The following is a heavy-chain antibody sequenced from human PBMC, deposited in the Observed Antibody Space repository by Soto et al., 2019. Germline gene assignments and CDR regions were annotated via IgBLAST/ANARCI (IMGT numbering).Heavy chain of an antibody. D-gene: IGHD3-10*01. Sequence: EVQLVESGGGLVKPGGSLRLSCAASGFTFSSYSMNWVRQAPGKGLEWVSSISSSSSYIYYADSVKGRFTISRDNAKNSLYLQMNSLRAEDTAVYYCARDPRITMVRGAHTPPYYYYYMDVWGKGTTVTVSS. J-gene: IGHJ6*03. CDR1: GFTFSSYS. CDR3: ARDPRITMVRGAHTPPYYYYYMDV. CDR2: ISSSSSYI. V-gene: IGHV3-21*01.